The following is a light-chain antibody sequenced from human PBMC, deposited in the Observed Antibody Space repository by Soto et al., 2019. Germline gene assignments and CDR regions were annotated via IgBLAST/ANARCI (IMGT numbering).Light chain of an antibody. Sequence: IVLTQSPATLSLSPGERATLSSRASQSVSSYLAWYQQKPGQAPRLLIYGASTRATGIPARFSGSGSGTEFTLTISSLQSEDFAVYYCQQYNNWPPWTFGQGTKVDI. V-gene: IGKV3-15*01. J-gene: IGKJ1*01. CDR1: QSVSSY. CDR2: GAS. CDR3: QQYNNWPPWT.